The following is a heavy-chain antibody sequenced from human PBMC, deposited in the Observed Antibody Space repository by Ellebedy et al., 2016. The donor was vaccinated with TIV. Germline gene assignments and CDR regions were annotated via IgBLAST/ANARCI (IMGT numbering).Heavy chain of an antibody. CDR1: GGSISSFTYY. Sequence: SETLSLTCTVSGGSISSFTYYWAWIRQPPGKGLEWIGSGYHSGSTFYNPSLKSRVSISVDTTKNQFSLRLASVTAADTAVYYCARHAATVGAPNMDVWGRGTTVTVSS. CDR3: ARHAATVGAPNMDV. J-gene: IGHJ6*03. V-gene: IGHV4-39*01. D-gene: IGHD4-23*01. CDR2: GYHSGST.